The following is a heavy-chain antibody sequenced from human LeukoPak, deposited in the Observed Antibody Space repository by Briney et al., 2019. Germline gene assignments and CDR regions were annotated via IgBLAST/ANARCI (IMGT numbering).Heavy chain of an antibody. CDR3: AKLASITMIVVVIDPFDY. Sequence: GGSLRLSCAASGFTFSSYAMSWVRQAPGKGLEWVSAISGSGGSTYYADSVKGRFTISRDNSKNTLYLQMNSLRAEDTAVYYCAKLASITMIVVVIDPFDYWGQGTLVTVSS. J-gene: IGHJ4*02. D-gene: IGHD3-22*01. CDR1: GFTFSSYA. CDR2: ISGSGGST. V-gene: IGHV3-23*01.